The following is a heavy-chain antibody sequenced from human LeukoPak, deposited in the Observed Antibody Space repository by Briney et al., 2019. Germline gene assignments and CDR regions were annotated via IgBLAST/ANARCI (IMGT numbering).Heavy chain of an antibody. D-gene: IGHD3/OR15-3a*01. Sequence: GGSLRLSCAASEFHFSTHGMNWVRQAPGKGLEWVSGVSPSGDITYYADSVMGRFTISRDNRKSTVSLQMNSLRAEDTALYYCVRDLDWGAFDVWGQGTMVTVSS. CDR1: EFHFSTHG. V-gene: IGHV3-23*01. CDR3: VRDLDWGAFDV. CDR2: VSPSGDIT. J-gene: IGHJ3*01.